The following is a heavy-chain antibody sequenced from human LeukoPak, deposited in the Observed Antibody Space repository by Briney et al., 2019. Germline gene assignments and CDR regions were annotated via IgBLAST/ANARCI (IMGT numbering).Heavy chain of an antibody. J-gene: IGHJ3*02. CDR2: MNPNSGNT. Sequence: ASVKVSCKASGYTFTSYDINWVRQATGQGLEWMGWMNPNSGNTGYAQKFQGRVTMTRDTSISTAYMELSRLRSDDTAVYYCARAPSGHDAFDIWGQGTMVTVSS. V-gene: IGHV1-8*01. CDR3: ARAPSGHDAFDI. D-gene: IGHD1-26*01. CDR1: GYTFTSYD.